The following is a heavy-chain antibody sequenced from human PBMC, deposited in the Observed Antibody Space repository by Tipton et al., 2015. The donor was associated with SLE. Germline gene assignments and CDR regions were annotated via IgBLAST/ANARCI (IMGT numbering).Heavy chain of an antibody. CDR1: GGTFSSYT. CDR2: ISAYNGNT. D-gene: IGHD6-13*01. V-gene: IGHV1-18*01. J-gene: IGHJ6*02. Sequence: QVQLVQSGAEVKKPGSSVKVSCKASGGTFSSYTISWVRQAPGQGLEWMGWISAYNGNTNYAQKLQGRVTMTTDTSTSTAYMELRSLRSDDTAVYYCARAGSSSWYGEDDYYGMDVWGQGTTVTVSS. CDR3: ARAGSSSWYGEDDYYGMDV.